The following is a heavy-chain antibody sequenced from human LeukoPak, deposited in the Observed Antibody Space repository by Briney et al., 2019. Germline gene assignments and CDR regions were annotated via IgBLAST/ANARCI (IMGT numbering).Heavy chain of an antibody. J-gene: IGHJ4*02. Sequence: VASVKVSCKASGYTFTGYYMHWVRQAPGQGLEWMGRINPNSGGTNYAQKFQGRVTMTRETSISTAYMELSRLISDDTAVYYCAVWYFIGGDYWGQGTLVTVSS. V-gene: IGHV1-2*06. CDR3: AVWYFIGGDY. CDR1: GYTFTGYY. CDR2: INPNSGGT. D-gene: IGHD2-8*01.